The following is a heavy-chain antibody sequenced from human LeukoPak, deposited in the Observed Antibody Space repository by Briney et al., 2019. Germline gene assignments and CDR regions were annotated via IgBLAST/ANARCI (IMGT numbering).Heavy chain of an antibody. V-gene: IGHV1-18*01. CDR2: ISPENGDT. CDR1: GYTFVNFG. Sequence: GASVSVSCKASGYTFVNFGLIWVRQATGQGLEWMGWISPENGDTNYAQNFQDRVTMTTDTSTNTAYMELRSLTSDDTAVYFCARVFGYYYFYMDVWGEGTTVIISS. CDR3: ARVFGYYYFYMDV. D-gene: IGHD3/OR15-3a*01. J-gene: IGHJ6*03.